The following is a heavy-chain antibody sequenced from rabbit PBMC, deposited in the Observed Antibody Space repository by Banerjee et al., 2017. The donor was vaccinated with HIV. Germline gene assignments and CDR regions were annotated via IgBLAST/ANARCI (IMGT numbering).Heavy chain of an antibody. Sequence: QSLEESGGDLVKPGASLTLTCTASGIDFSSYYYMCWVRQAPGKGLEWIACIYAGSSGSTYYASWAKGRFTISKTSSTTVTLQMTSLTAADTATYFCARDNGAYTDLWGPGTLVTVS. V-gene: IGHV1S40*01. J-gene: IGHJ4*01. CDR2: IYAGSSGST. CDR3: ARDNGAYTDL. D-gene: IGHD1-1*01. CDR1: GIDFSSYYY.